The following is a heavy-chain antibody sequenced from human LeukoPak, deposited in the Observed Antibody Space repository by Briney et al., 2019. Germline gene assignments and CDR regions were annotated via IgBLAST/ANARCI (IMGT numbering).Heavy chain of an antibody. J-gene: IGHJ4*02. D-gene: IGHD3-22*01. Sequence: GGSLRLSCVASGISFSSYSMAWVRQAPGKGLEWVANIKYDGTHKFYADSVKGRFTIYRDNAKNSLFLEMNSLRADDTAVYFCASSHDSSGNDWGQGTLVTVSS. V-gene: IGHV3-7*01. CDR1: GISFSSYS. CDR3: ASSHDSSGND. CDR2: IKYDGTHK.